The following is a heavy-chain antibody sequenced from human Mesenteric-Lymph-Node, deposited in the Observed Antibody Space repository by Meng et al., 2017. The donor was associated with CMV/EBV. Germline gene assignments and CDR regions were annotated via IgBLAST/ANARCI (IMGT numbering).Heavy chain of an antibody. V-gene: IGHV4-59*02. Sequence: SETLSLTCSVSGGSVSSYYWSWSRQPPGKGLEWIGYIDYTGRTNYNPSLNSRVTISVDTSTNHMSLRLSSVTAADTAVYYCARGHTSGRLNWFDPWGQGTLVTVSS. CDR2: IDYTGRT. CDR3: ARGHTSGRLNWFDP. D-gene: IGHD6-19*01. CDR1: GGSVSSYY. J-gene: IGHJ5*02.